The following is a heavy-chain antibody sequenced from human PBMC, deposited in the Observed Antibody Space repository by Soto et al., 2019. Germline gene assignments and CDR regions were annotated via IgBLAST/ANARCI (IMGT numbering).Heavy chain of an antibody. Sequence: EVQLLESGGGLVQPGGSLRLSCAASGFTFSSYAMSWVRQAPGKGLEWASAISGSGGSTYYADSVKGRFTISRDNSKNTLYLQMNSLRAEDTAVDYCAKSGERYGFSDFYYGMDVWGQGTTVTVSS. V-gene: IGHV3-23*01. D-gene: IGHD3-10*01. CDR3: AKSGERYGFSDFYYGMDV. J-gene: IGHJ6*02. CDR1: GFTFSSYA. CDR2: ISGSGGST.